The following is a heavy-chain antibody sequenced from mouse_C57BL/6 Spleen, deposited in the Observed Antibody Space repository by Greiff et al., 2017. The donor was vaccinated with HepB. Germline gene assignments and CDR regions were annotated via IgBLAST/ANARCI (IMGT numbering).Heavy chain of an antibody. V-gene: IGHV5-17*01. J-gene: IGHJ3*01. CDR1: GFTFSDYG. CDR2: ISSGSSTI. D-gene: IGHD1-1*01. Sequence: EVQLKESGGGLVKPGGSLKLSCAASGFTFSDYGMHWVRQAPEKGLEWVAYISSGSSTIYYADTVKGRFTISRDNAKNTLFLQRTSLRSEDTAMYYCARPNYGSSYGFAYWGQGTLVTVSA. CDR3: ARPNYGSSYGFAY.